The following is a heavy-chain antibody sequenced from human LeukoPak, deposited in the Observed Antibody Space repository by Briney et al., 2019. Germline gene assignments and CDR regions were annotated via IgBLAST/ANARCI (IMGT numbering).Heavy chain of an antibody. D-gene: IGHD2-15*01. CDR2: IRYDGSNK. CDR3: AKDGAAQDYYYYYYMDV. CDR1: GFTFSSYG. Sequence: GRSLRLSCAASGFTFSSYGMHWVRQAPGKGLEWVAFIRYDGSNKYYADSVKGRFTISRDNSKNTLYLQMNSLRAEDTAVYYCAKDGAAQDYYYYYYMDVWGKGTTVTVSS. V-gene: IGHV3-30*02. J-gene: IGHJ6*03.